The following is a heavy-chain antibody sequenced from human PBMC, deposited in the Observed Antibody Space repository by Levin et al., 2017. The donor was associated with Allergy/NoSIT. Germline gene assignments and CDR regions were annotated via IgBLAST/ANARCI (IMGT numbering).Heavy chain of an antibody. CDR2: ITTGGTYK. D-gene: IGHD3/OR15-3a*01. CDR1: GFTFSDYS. Sequence: HGESLKISCAASGFTFSDYSMDWVRQAPGKGLEWVASITTGGTYKYYVDSLRGRFSISRDNAMNSLYLQMNSLRAEDTAVYYCARGLGDWLWGQGTLVTVSS. J-gene: IGHJ4*02. CDR3: ARGLGDWL. V-gene: IGHV3-21*01.